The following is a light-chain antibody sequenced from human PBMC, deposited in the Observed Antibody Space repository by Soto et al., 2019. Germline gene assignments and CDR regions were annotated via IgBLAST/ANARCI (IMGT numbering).Light chain of an antibody. CDR1: QSISTN. J-gene: IGKJ4*01. CDR3: QQYNSWPPLT. CDR2: GAS. V-gene: IGKV3-15*01. Sequence: EIVMTQSPATLSVSPGERATLSCRASQSISTNLAWYQQKPGQAPRLLIPGASTRATGIPARFSGSGSGTEFTLTISSLQSEDFAVYYCQQYNSWPPLTFGGGTKVEIK.